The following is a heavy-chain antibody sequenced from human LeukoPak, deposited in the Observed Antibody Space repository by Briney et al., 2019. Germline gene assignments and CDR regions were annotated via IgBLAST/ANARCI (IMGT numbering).Heavy chain of an antibody. CDR3: GYSSSSPPQFDY. CDR1: GYTFTCYY. Sequence: ASVKVSCKASGYTFTCYYMHWVRQAPGQGLEWMGWINPNSGGTNYAQKFQGRVTMTRDTSISTAYMELSRLRSDDTAVYYCGYSSSSPPQFDYWGQGTLVTVSS. CDR2: INPNSGGT. D-gene: IGHD6-6*01. V-gene: IGHV1-2*02. J-gene: IGHJ4*02.